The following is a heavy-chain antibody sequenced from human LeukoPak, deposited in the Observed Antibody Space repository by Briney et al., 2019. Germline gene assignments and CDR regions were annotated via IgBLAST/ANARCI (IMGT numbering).Heavy chain of an antibody. J-gene: IGHJ6*02. CDR2: IYPSGTT. Sequence: PSETLSLTCTVSGGSISGNLWSWIRQPAGKGLEWIGRIYPSGTTNYSPSLKSRVTMSVDTSKKHFSLRLSSVTAADTAVYYCARGKETPDYYYYYGMDVWGQGTTVTVSS. CDR1: GGSISGNL. V-gene: IGHV4-4*07. CDR3: ARGKETPDYYYYYGMDV.